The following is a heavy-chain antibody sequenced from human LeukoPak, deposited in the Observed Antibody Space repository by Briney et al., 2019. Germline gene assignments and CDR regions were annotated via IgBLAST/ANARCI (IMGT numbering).Heavy chain of an antibody. V-gene: IGHV3-30*02. CDR2: IHYDGSDK. Sequence: GGSLRLSCAASGFTFTTYGMHWVRQAPGQGLEWVACIHYDGSDKNYADSVKGRFTISRDNSKNALYLQMNSLRAEDTAVYYCAKDDSGDTDYWGQGTLVTVSS. D-gene: IGHD4-17*01. CDR1: GFTFTTYG. CDR3: AKDDSGDTDY. J-gene: IGHJ4*02.